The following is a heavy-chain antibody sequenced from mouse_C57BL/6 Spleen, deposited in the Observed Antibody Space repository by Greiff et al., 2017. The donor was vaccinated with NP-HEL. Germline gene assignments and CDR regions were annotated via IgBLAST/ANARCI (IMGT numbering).Heavy chain of an antibody. Sequence: VQLQQSGPGLVKPSQSLSLTCSVTGYSITSGYYWNWIRQFPGNKLEWMGYISYDGSNNYNPYLKNRISITRDTSKNQFFLKLNSVTTEDTATYYCARDAYYYGRFDYWGQGTTRTVSS. V-gene: IGHV3-6*01. CDR1: GYSITSGYY. J-gene: IGHJ2*01. CDR3: ARDAYYYGRFDY. CDR2: ISYDGSN. D-gene: IGHD1-1*01.